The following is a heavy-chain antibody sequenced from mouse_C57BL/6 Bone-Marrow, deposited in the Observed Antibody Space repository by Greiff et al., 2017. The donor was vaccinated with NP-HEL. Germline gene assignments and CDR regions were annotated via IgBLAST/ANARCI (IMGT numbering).Heavy chain of an antibody. CDR2: IWSGGST. J-gene: IGHJ4*01. CDR3: ARKGITTVPPRDAMDY. V-gene: IGHV2-2*01. Sequence: VMLVESGPGLVQPSQSLSITCTVSGFSLTSYGVHWVRQSPGKGLEWLGVIWSGGSTDYNAAFISRLSISKDNSKSQVFFKMNSLQADDTAIYYCARKGITTVPPRDAMDYWGQGTSVTVSS. D-gene: IGHD1-1*01. CDR1: GFSLTSYG.